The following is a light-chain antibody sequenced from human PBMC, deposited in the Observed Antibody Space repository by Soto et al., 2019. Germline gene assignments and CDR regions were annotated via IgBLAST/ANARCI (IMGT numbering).Light chain of an antibody. Sequence: QAVVTQPPSASGTPGQRVTISCSGSSSNIGSNYVYWYQQLPGTAPKLLIYRNNQRPSGVPDRFSGSKSGTSASLAISGLRSEDEADYYCAAWDDSLSAPVFGTGTKLTVL. CDR3: AAWDDSLSAPV. V-gene: IGLV1-47*01. J-gene: IGLJ1*01. CDR2: RNN. CDR1: SSNIGSNY.